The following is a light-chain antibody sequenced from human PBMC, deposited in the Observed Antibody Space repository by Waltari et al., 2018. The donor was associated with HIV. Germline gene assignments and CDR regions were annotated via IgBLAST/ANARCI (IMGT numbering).Light chain of an antibody. CDR3: QTWGTGIAV. Sequence: QPVLTQPPSASGSLGASVKLTCTLSRGHSSNAIAWHQQQPEKGPRFLMKVNSDGSHNRGAGIPDRFSGSTYGAERYLTISSLQSEDEADYYCQTWGTGIAVFGGGTKLTVL. V-gene: IGLV4-69*01. J-gene: IGLJ3*02. CDR1: RGHSSNA. CDR2: VNSDGSH.